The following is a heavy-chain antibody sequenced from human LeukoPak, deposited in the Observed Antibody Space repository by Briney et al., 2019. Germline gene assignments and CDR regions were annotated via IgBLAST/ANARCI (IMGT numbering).Heavy chain of an antibody. D-gene: IGHD2-2*01. CDR1: GFTFSKYA. Sequence: GGSLRLSCAASGFTFSKYAMHWVRQAPGKGLDWLALISYDGINQYYADSVKGRFTISRDNAKNTLSLQMNSLRAEDTAVYYCVREGFCSSTKCPRAFDIWGQGTMVTVSS. V-gene: IGHV3-30*01. J-gene: IGHJ3*02. CDR2: ISYDGINQ. CDR3: VREGFCSSTKCPRAFDI.